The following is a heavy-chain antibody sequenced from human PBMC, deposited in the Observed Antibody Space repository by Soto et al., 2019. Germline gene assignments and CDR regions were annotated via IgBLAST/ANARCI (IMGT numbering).Heavy chain of an antibody. D-gene: IGHD6-19*01. CDR3: ARTMGHGGWYTHYYGMDV. Sequence: PGGSLRLSCAASGFTFSSYAMHWVRQAPGKGLEWVAVISYDGSNKYYADSVKGRFTISRDNSKNTLYLQMNSLRAEDTAVYYCARTMGHGGWYTHYYGMDVWGQGTTVTVSS. CDR1: GFTFSSYA. V-gene: IGHV3-30-3*01. CDR2: ISYDGSNK. J-gene: IGHJ6*02.